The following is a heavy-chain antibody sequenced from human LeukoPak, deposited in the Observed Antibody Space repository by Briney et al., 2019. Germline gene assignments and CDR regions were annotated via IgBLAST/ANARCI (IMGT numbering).Heavy chain of an antibody. V-gene: IGHV3-23*01. D-gene: IGHD6-13*01. Sequence: GGSLRLSCAVSGFTLSSYAMTWVRQAPGRGLEWVSSVDGGGGGTYYADSVKSRFTISRDNSKDTLYLQMNGLRAEDTAVYFCAKQSAGSAAWYSLHYDFWGQGTLVTVSS. CDR2: VDGGGGGT. J-gene: IGHJ4*02. CDR1: GFTLSSYA. CDR3: AKQSAGSAAWYSLHYDF.